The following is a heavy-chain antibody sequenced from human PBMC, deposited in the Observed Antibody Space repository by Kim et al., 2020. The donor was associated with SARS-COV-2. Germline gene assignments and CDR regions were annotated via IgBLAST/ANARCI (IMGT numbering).Heavy chain of an antibody. J-gene: IGHJ5*02. CDR3: AKDLGGYFDWSDRGWFDP. CDR2: ISGDGGST. Sequence: GGSLRLSCAASGFTFDDYAMHWVRQAPGKGLEWVSLISGDGGSTYYADSVKGRFTISRDNSKNSLYLQMNSLRTEDTALYYCAKDLGGYFDWSDRGWFDPWGQGTLVTVSS. D-gene: IGHD3-9*01. V-gene: IGHV3-43*02. CDR1: GFTFDDYA.